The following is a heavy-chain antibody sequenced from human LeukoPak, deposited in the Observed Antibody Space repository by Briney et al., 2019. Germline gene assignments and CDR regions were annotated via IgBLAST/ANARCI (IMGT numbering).Heavy chain of an antibody. D-gene: IGHD2-15*01. CDR1: GYTFTGYY. CDR3: ARAVDCSGGSCYSVGYYFDY. J-gene: IGHJ4*02. CDR2: TNPNSGGT. V-gene: IGHV1-2*02. Sequence: ASVKVSCKASGYTFTGYYMHWVRQAPGQGLEWMGWTNPNSGGTNYAQKFQGRVTMTRDTSISTAYMELSRLRSDDTAVYYCARAVDCSGGSCYSVGYYFDYWGQGTLVTVSS.